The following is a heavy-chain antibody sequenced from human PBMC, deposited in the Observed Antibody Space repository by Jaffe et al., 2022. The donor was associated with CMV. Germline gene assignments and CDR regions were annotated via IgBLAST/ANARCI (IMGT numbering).Heavy chain of an antibody. CDR1: GFTFSSYG. V-gene: IGHV3-33*01. Sequence: QVQLVESGGGVVQPGRSLRLSCAASGFTFSSYGMHWVRQAPGKGLEWVAVIWYDGSNKYYADSVKGRFTISRDNSKNTLYLQMNSLRAEDTAVYYCAREDDSSGSHFDYWGQGTLVTVSS. J-gene: IGHJ4*02. CDR3: AREDDSSGSHFDY. CDR2: IWYDGSNK. D-gene: IGHD3-22*01.